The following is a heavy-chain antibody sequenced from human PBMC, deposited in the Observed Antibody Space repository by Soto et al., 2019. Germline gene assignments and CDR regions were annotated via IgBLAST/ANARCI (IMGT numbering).Heavy chain of an antibody. CDR3: AKHQNWNRRQYHYYGMDV. J-gene: IGHJ6*02. CDR1: GYTFTDYD. D-gene: IGHD1-1*01. V-gene: IGHV1-3*04. CDR2: INNDNGNT. Sequence: VHLVQSGAEVKKPGASVKVSCKASGYTFTDYDMHWVRQAPGQSLEWVGWINNDNGNTEYSKKFQDRVTITRDTSATTVYMELTSLRSEDTAVYYCAKHQNWNRRQYHYYGMDVWGQGTTVIVSS.